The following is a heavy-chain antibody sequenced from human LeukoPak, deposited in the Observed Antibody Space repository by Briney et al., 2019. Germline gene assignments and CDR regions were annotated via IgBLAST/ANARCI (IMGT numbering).Heavy chain of an antibody. V-gene: IGHV4-4*09. J-gene: IGHJ4*02. Sequence: SETLSLTCTVSGGSISSYYRSWIRQPPGKGLEWIGYIYASGSTTYNPSLKSRVTISIDTSKNQFSLKLSSVTAADTAVYYCARRATMLAGGYFDYWGQGTLVSVSS. CDR1: GGSISSYY. CDR2: IYASGST. CDR3: ARRATMLAGGYFDY. D-gene: IGHD5-12*01.